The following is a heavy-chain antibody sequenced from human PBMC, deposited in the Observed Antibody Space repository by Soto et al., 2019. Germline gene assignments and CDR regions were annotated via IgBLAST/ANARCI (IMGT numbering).Heavy chain of an antibody. V-gene: IGHV1-18*01. CDR3: VRGGLTMIRGLIYGMDV. J-gene: IGHJ6*02. CDR2: ISTYSGDA. CDR1: GYTFTTHG. D-gene: IGHD3-10*01. Sequence: QVQLVQSGAEVKKPGASVKVSCKTSGYTFTTHGISWVRQAPGQGLEWMGWISTYSGDANYAHNLQGRVTMTTETSTSTAYMELRSLTSDDTAIYYCVRGGLTMIRGLIYGMDVWGPGTTVTVSS.